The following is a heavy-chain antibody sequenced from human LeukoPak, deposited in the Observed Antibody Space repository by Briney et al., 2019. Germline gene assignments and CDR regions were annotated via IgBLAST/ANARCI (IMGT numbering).Heavy chain of an antibody. CDR3: ARELRGLFDY. CDR1: GFTVSSNY. Sequence: GGSLRLSCAASGFTVSSNYMSWVRQAPGKGLEWVSVVYSGGSTYYADSVKGRFTISRDNSKNTLYLQMNSLRAEDTAVYYCARELRGLFDYWGQGTLVTVSS. CDR2: VYSGGST. V-gene: IGHV3-53*01. J-gene: IGHJ4*02.